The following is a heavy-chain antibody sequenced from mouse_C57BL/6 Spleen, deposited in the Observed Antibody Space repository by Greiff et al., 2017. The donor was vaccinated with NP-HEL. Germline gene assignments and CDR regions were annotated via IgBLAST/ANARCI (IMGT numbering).Heavy chain of an antibody. Sequence: EVQLVESGGGLVKPGGSLKLSCAASGFTFSSYAMSWVRQTPEKRLEWVATISDGGSYTYYPDNVKGRFTISRDNAKNNLYLQMSHLKSEDTAMYYCARGEYYSNWFAYWGQGTLVTVSA. CDR3: ARGEYYSNWFAY. D-gene: IGHD2-5*01. V-gene: IGHV5-4*01. CDR1: GFTFSSYA. CDR2: ISDGGSYT. J-gene: IGHJ3*01.